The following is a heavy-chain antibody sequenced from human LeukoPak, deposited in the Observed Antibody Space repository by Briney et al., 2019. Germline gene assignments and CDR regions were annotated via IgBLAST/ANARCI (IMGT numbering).Heavy chain of an antibody. CDR3: ARGPYSSSNYFDY. CDR2: ISNTGSTI. J-gene: IGHJ4*02. CDR1: GFTFSSYS. V-gene: IGHV3-48*01. D-gene: IGHD6-6*01. Sequence: GGSLRLSCAASGFTFSSYSMNWVRQAPGKGLEWVSYISNTGSTIYYADSVRGRFTISGDNAKNSLYLQMNSLRAEDTAVYYCARGPYSSSNYFDYWGKGTLVTVSS.